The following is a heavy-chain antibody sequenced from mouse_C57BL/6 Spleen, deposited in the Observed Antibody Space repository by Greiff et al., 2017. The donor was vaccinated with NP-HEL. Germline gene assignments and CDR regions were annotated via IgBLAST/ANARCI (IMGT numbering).Heavy chain of an antibody. V-gene: IGHV14-2*01. CDR1: GFNIKDYY. J-gene: IGHJ1*03. Sequence: EVQLQQSGAELVKPGASVKLSCTASGFNIKDYYMHWVKQRTEQGLEWIGRIDPEDGETKYAPKFQGKATITADTSSNTASLQLSRLTSEDTAVYYCARTRGSRENFDVWGTGTTVTVSS. CDR3: ARTRGSRENFDV. D-gene: IGHD1-1*01. CDR2: IDPEDGET.